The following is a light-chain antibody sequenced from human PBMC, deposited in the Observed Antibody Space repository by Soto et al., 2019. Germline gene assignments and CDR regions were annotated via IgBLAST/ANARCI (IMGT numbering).Light chain of an antibody. CDR1: SSNIGAGYD. CDR2: GDS. CDR3: QSYDRSLSGYV. Sequence: QSVLTQPPSVSGAPGQRVTISCTGSSSNIGAGYDVHWYQQLPGTAPKLLIYGDSNRPSGVPDRFSGSKSGTSASLAITGLQDEDEAGYYSQSYDRSLSGYVFGTGTKLTVL. V-gene: IGLV1-40*01. J-gene: IGLJ1*01.